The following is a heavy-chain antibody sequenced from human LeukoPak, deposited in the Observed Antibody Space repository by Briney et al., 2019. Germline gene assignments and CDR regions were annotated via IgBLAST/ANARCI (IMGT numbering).Heavy chain of an antibody. CDR1: GGSISSYY. CDR2: IYYSGST. D-gene: IGHD4-17*01. Sequence: SGTLSLTCTVSGGSISSYYWSWIRQPPGKGLEWIGYIYYSGSTNYNPSLKSRVTISVDTSKNQFSLKLSSVTAADTAVYYCARNTGDHGDYFDYWGQGTLVTVSS. J-gene: IGHJ4*02. V-gene: IGHV4-59*01. CDR3: ARNTGDHGDYFDY.